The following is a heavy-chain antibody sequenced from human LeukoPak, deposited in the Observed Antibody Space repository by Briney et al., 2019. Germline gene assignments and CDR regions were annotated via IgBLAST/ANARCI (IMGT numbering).Heavy chain of an antibody. J-gene: IGHJ4*02. Sequence: GGSLRLSCAASGFTFSSYGMHWVRQAPGKGLEWVAVISCDGSNKYYADSVKGRFTISRDNSKNTLYLQMNSLRAEDTAVYYCAKDQGIQAGYFDYWGQGTLVTVSS. CDR1: GFTFSSYG. D-gene: IGHD6-13*01. CDR2: ISCDGSNK. CDR3: AKDQGIQAGYFDY. V-gene: IGHV3-30*18.